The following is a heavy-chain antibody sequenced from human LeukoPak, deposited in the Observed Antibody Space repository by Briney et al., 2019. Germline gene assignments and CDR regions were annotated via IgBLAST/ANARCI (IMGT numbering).Heavy chain of an antibody. V-gene: IGHV3-9*01. CDR3: AKGQYSCYDSQPDY. CDR2: MCWSGGGI. J-gene: IGHJ4*02. CDR1: GFKFDDYA. Sequence: SPTLPCAASGFKFDDYAMHRVRQTPGKGLQWVSGMCWSGGGIGYEDSVKGRFTISRDNAKNSLFLEMNTVRSEDTAIYYCAKGQYSCYDSQPDYWGPGARVPVSS. D-gene: IGHD5-12*01.